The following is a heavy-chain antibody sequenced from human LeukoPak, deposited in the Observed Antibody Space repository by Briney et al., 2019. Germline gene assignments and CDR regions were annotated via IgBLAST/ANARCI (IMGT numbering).Heavy chain of an antibody. CDR3: AKGDYYGSGLDY. CDR1: GFTFSNNA. V-gene: IGHV3-30*02. D-gene: IGHD3-10*01. CDR2: IRYDGGNA. Sequence: GGSLRLSCAASGFTFSNNAMHWVRQAPGKGLVWVAYIRYDGGNAYYVDSAKGRFTISRDNSKDTLYLQMNGLRPEDTAVYFCAKGDYYGSGLDYWGQGAPVTVSS. J-gene: IGHJ4*02.